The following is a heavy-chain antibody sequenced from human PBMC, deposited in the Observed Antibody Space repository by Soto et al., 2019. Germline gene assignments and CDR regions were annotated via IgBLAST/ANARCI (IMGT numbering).Heavy chain of an antibody. Sequence: GGSLRLSCAASGFTFSTHGMHWVRQAPGKGLEWVAVISYDGSNKYYADSVKGRFTISRDNSKNTLFLQMNSLRAEDTAVYYCASVQYYDTSALYSFDDWGQGTLVTGSS. CDR3: ASVQYYDTSALYSFDD. CDR1: GFTFSTHG. D-gene: IGHD3-22*01. V-gene: IGHV3-30*03. CDR2: ISYDGSNK. J-gene: IGHJ4*02.